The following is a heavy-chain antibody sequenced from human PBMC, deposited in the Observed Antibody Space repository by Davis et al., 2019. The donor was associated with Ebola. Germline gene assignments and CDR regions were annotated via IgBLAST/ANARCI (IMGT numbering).Heavy chain of an antibody. V-gene: IGHV5-51*01. CDR3: ASLRRTITGMDDAFDI. J-gene: IGHJ3*02. CDR2: IYTGDSDT. CDR1: GNSFTSHW. D-gene: IGHD1-20*01. Sequence: KVSCKDSGNSFTSHWIGWVRQMPGKGLDWMGIIYTGDSDTRYSPSFRGQVTISADKSMKTAFLQWSSLRASDTAMYYCASLRRTITGMDDAFDIWGQGTMVTVSP.